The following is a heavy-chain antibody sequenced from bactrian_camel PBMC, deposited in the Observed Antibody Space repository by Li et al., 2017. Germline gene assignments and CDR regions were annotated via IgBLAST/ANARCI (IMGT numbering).Heavy chain of an antibody. CDR2: TVADGST. V-gene: IGHV3S53*01. CDR3: AADSKYSLGSLCLTERAYNY. Sequence: HVQLVESGGGSVQAGGSLKLSCTASEDIANSCGVDWYRQAAGKQREWVSSTVADGSTTYADSVKGRFTISKDRATDTVYLQMNSLKPEDTGMYYCAADSKYSLGSLCLTERAYNYWGQGTQVTVS. J-gene: IGHJ4*01. D-gene: IGHD1*01. CDR1: EDIANSCG.